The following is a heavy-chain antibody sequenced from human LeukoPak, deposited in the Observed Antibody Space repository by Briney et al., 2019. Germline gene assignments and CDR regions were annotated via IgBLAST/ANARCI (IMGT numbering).Heavy chain of an antibody. Sequence: ASVKVSCEASGGTFSSYAISWVRQAPGQGLEWMGGIIPIFGTANYAQKFQGRVTITADESTSTAYMELSSLRSEDTAVYYCATDTAMVTPPDYYYYGMDVWGQGTTVTVSS. CDR2: IIPIFGTA. V-gene: IGHV1-69*13. J-gene: IGHJ6*02. CDR1: GGTFSSYA. CDR3: ATDTAMVTPPDYYYYGMDV. D-gene: IGHD5-18*01.